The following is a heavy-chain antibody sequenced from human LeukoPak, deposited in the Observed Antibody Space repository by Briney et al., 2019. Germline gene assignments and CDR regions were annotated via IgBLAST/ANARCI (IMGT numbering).Heavy chain of an antibody. Sequence: SETLFLTCTVSGGSISSYYWSWIRQPPGKGLEWIGYIYYSGSTNYNPSLKSRVTISVDTSKNQFSLKLSSVTAADTAVYYCARDLYSSSALYNWFDPWGQGTLVTVSS. J-gene: IGHJ5*02. D-gene: IGHD6-6*01. CDR2: IYYSGST. CDR1: GGSISSYY. V-gene: IGHV4-59*01. CDR3: ARDLYSSSALYNWFDP.